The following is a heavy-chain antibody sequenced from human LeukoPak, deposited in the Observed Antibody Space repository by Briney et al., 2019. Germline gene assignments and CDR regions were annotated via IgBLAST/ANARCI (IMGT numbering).Heavy chain of an antibody. J-gene: IGHJ4*02. V-gene: IGHV4-38-2*02. CDR1: GYSISSGYY. CDR2: IYHSGST. Sequence: SETLSLTCTVSGYSISSGYYWGWIRQPPGKGLEWIGSIYHSGSTYYNPSLKSRVTISVDTSKNQFSLKLSSVTAADTAVYYCARLRPSSGYSYGLFPHEGDFDYWGQGTLVTVSS. D-gene: IGHD5-18*01. CDR3: ARLRPSSGYSYGLFPHEGDFDY.